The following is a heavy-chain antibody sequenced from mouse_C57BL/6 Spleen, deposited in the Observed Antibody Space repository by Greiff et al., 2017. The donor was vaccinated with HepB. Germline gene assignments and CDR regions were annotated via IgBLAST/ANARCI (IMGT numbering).Heavy chain of an antibody. CDR3: TTGYAMDY. J-gene: IGHJ4*01. V-gene: IGHV14-4*01. Sequence: EVQLQQSGAELVRPGVSVKLSCTASGFNIKDDYMHWVKQRPEQGLEWIGWLDPENGDTEYASKFQGKATITADTSSNTAYLQLSSLTSEDTAVYYCTTGYAMDYWGQGTSVTVSS. CDR2: LDPENGDT. CDR1: GFNIKDDY.